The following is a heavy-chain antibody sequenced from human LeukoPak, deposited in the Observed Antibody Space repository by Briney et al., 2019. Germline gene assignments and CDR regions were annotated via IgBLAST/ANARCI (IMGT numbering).Heavy chain of an antibody. CDR3: ARRTGYCSGGSCYSRWFDP. J-gene: IGHJ5*02. V-gene: IGHV5-51*01. CDR2: IYPGDSDT. D-gene: IGHD2-15*01. CDR1: GYSFTSYW. Sequence: GESLKISCKGSGYSFTSYWIGWVRQIPGKGLEWMGIIYPGDSDTRYSPSFQGQVTISADKSISTAYLQWSSLKASDTAMYYSARRTGYCSGGSCYSRWFDPWGQGTLVTVSS.